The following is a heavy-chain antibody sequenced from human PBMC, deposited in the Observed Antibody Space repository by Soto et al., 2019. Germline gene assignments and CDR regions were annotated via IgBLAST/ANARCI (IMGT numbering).Heavy chain of an antibody. V-gene: IGHV3-23*01. D-gene: IGHD3-22*01. CDR2: LSDSGGSI. J-gene: IGHJ3*02. CDR1: GFTFSRHA. CDR3: AKDYTPYYYDSSGLLLNTFDI. Sequence: GSLRLSCTASGFTFSRHAMTWVRQAPGKGLEWVSGLSDSGGSIYYADSVKGRFTISRDNSKNTLYLQMNSLRAEDTAVYYCAKDYTPYYYDSSGLLLNTFDIWGQGTMVTVSS.